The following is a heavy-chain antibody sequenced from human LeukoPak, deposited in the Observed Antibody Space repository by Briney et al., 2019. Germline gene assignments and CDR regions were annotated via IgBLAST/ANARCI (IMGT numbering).Heavy chain of an antibody. D-gene: IGHD3-10*01. J-gene: IGHJ4*02. V-gene: IGHV3-23*01. CDR2: ISVSGNT. CDR1: GFTLSSYA. Sequence: GGSLRLSCAASGFTLSSYAMSWVRQGPGKGLEWVSAISVSGNTYHADSVKGRFTISRDSSKNTLYLQMNSLRAEDAAVYYCAKTKILLWFGELSDHYFDYWGQGTLVTVSS. CDR3: AKTKILLWFGELSDHYFDY.